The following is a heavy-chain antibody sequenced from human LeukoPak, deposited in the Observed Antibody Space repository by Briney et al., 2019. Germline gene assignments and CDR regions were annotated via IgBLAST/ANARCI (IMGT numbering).Heavy chain of an antibody. CDR1: GGSISSSSYY. J-gene: IGHJ4*02. Sequence: SETLSLTCTVSGGSISSSSYYWGWIRQPPGKGLEWIGSIYYSGSTYYNPPLKSRVTILVDTSKNQFSLKLRSVTAADTAVYYCARALRDDSSGNYYFDYWGQKTLVTVSS. V-gene: IGHV4-39*07. CDR2: IYYSGST. CDR3: ARALRDDSSGNYYFDY. D-gene: IGHD3-22*01.